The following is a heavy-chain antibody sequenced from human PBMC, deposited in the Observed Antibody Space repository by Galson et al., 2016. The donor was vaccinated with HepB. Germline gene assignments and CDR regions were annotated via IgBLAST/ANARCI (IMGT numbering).Heavy chain of an antibody. J-gene: IGHJ3*02. V-gene: IGHV3-23*01. D-gene: IGHD6-19*01. Sequence: SLRLSCAASGFTFNTFSMNWVRQAPGKGLEWVSAISGSGGRTYYADSVKGRFTISRYNSKDTLSLQMNSLRAEDTAVYYCAKRYFSGGAPVDAFDIWGQGALVSVSS. CDR3: AKRYFSGGAPVDAFDI. CDR2: ISGSGGRT. CDR1: GFTFNTFS.